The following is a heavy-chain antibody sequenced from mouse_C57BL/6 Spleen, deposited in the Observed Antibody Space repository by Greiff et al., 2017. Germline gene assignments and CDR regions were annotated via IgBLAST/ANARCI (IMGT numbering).Heavy chain of an antibody. CDR3: ARRGDGIYAMDY. D-gene: IGHD2-1*01. CDR2: ISNLAYSI. J-gene: IGHJ4*01. CDR1: GFTFSDYG. Sequence: DVKLVESGGGLVQPGGSLKLSCAASGFTFSDYGMAWVRQAPRKGPEWVAFISNLAYSIYYADTVTGRFTISRENAKNTLYLEMSSRRSEDTAMYYCARRGDGIYAMDYGGQGTSVTVSS. V-gene: IGHV5-15*04.